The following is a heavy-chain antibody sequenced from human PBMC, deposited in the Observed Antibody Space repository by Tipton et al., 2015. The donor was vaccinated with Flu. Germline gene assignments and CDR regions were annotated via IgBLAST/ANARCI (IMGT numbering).Heavy chain of an antibody. CDR1: GDSISSYY. CDR3: ARGYPFRY. CDR2: VSRSGST. V-gene: IGHV4-59*08. Sequence: TLSLTCTVSGDSISSYYWSWTRQPPGKGLEWIGTVSRSGSTIYSPSLKSRVTISIDRSKNQFSLELNSVTAADTAVYRCARGYPFRYWGQGSLVTASS. D-gene: IGHD2-15*01. J-gene: IGHJ4*02.